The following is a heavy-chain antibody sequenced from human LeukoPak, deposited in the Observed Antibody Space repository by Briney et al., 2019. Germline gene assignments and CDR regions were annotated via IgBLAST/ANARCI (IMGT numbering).Heavy chain of an antibody. Sequence: GGSLRLSCAASGFTVGSYEMNWVRQAPGKGLEWVSYISSSANTIYYADSVKGRFTVSRDNAKNSLYLQMNSLRAEDTAVYYCARDRGARGRGLAWGQGTQVTVSS. CDR3: ARDRGARGRGLA. J-gene: IGHJ5*02. CDR2: ISSSANTI. V-gene: IGHV3-48*03. D-gene: IGHD3-10*01. CDR1: GFTVGSYE.